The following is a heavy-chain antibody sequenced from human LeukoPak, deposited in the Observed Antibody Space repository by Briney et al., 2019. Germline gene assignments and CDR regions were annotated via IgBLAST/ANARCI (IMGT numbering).Heavy chain of an antibody. J-gene: IGHJ6*02. CDR2: INHSGST. CDR1: GASFSGYY. V-gene: IGHV4-34*01. D-gene: IGHD1-1*01. Sequence: PSETLSLTCAVYGASFSGYYWAWIRRPSGKGLEWIGEINHSGSTDYTPSLKSRITISVDASKNQFFLKLSSVTAADTAVYYCAREDAGGMDVWGQGTTVTVSS. CDR3: AREDAGGMDV.